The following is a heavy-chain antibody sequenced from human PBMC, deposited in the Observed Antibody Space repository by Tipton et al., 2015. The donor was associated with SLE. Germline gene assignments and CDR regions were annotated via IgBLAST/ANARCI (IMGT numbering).Heavy chain of an antibody. CDR3: AGCGSGILDAFDI. CDR1: GGSISSYY. CDR2: IYISGST. V-gene: IGHV4-4*07. D-gene: IGHD3-10*01. Sequence: TLSLTCTVSGGSISSYYWSWIRQPAGKGLEWIGRIYISGSTNHTPSLKSRVTMSVDTSKNQFSLKLSSVTAADTAVYYCAGCGSGILDAFDIWGQGTMVTVSS. J-gene: IGHJ3*02.